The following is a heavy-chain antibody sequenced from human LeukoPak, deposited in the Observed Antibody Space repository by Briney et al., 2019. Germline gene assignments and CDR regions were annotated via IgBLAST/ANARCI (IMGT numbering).Heavy chain of an antibody. CDR3: ARGSRLRIVVVPAAIRSNAFDI. D-gene: IGHD2-2*02. J-gene: IGHJ3*02. V-gene: IGHV4-34*01. CDR2: INHSGST. Sequence: SETLSLTCAVYGGSFSGYYWSWIRQPPGKGLEWIGEINHSGSTNYNPSLKSRVTISVDASKNQFSLKLSSVTAADTAVYYCARGSRLRIVVVPAAIRSNAFDIWGQGTMVTVSS. CDR1: GGSFSGYY.